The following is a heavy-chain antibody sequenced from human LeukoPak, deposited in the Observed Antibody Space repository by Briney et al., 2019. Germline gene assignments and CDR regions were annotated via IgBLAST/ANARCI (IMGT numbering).Heavy chain of an antibody. V-gene: IGHV1-2*06. CDR3: ARGFHRISWYYYDC. CDR1: GYTFTGYY. CDR2: INPNSGGT. Sequence: ASVKVSCKASGYTFTGYYMHWVRQAPGRGLEWMGRINPNSGGTNYAQKFQGRVTMTRDTSISTAYMELSRLRSDDTAVYYCARGFHRISWYYYDCWGQGTLVTVSS. J-gene: IGHJ4*02. D-gene: IGHD6-13*01.